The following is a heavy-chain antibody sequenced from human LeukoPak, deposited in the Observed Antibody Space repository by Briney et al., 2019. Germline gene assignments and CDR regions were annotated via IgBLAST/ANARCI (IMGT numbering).Heavy chain of an antibody. V-gene: IGHV4-59*01. Sequence: SETLSLTCTVSGGSISSYYWSWIRQPPGKGLEWIGYIYYSGSTNYNPSLKSRVTISVDTSKNQFSLKLSSVTDADTAVYYCARDLYSSSWYGTARGYNWFDPWGQGTLVTVSS. J-gene: IGHJ5*02. CDR1: GGSISSYY. CDR2: IYYSGST. D-gene: IGHD6-13*01. CDR3: ARDLYSSSWYGTARGYNWFDP.